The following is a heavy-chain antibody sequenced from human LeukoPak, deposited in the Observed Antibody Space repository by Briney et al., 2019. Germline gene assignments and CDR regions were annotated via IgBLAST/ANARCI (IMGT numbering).Heavy chain of an antibody. V-gene: IGHV4-4*07. Sequence: SETLSLTCTVSGGSISSYYWSWIRQPAGKGLEWIGRIYTSGSTNYNPSLKSRVTISVDKSKSQFSLKLSSVTAADTAVCYCARDEPIAAAGSERYYFDYWGQGTLVTVSS. CDR1: GGSISSYY. D-gene: IGHD6-13*01. J-gene: IGHJ4*02. CDR3: ARDEPIAAAGSERYYFDY. CDR2: IYTSGST.